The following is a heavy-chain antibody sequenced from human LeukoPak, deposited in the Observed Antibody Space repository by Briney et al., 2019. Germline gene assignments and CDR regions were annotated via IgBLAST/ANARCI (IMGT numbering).Heavy chain of an antibody. CDR3: ARDPGFLRRGVDY. D-gene: IGHD3-10*01. CDR1: GFTFITYA. CDR2: ISNTGGST. J-gene: IGHJ4*02. Sequence: GGSLRLSCAASGFTFITYAMTWVRQAPGKGLEWVSAISNTGGSTYYADSVRGRFTISRDNSKNTLSLQMNSLRAEDTAMYYCARDPGFLRRGVDYWGQGTLVTVSS. V-gene: IGHV3-23*01.